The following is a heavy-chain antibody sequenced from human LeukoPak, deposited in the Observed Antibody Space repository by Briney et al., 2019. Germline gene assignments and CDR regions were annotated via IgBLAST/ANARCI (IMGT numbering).Heavy chain of an antibody. Sequence: SETLSLTCTVSGGSISSSNYYWGWIRQPPGKGLEWIGYIYYSGSTNYNPSLKSQVTISVDTSKNQFSLKLSSVTAADTAVYYCASGFDSSGWADAFDIWGQGTMVTVSS. CDR1: GGSISSSNYY. V-gene: IGHV4-61*05. CDR2: IYYSGST. D-gene: IGHD6-19*01. CDR3: ASGFDSSGWADAFDI. J-gene: IGHJ3*02.